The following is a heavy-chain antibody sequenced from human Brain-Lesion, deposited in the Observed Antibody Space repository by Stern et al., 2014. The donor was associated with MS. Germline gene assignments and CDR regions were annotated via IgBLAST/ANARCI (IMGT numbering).Heavy chain of an antibody. CDR3: ARGRVVPGFQYYATDV. CDR1: GGSISSGGYY. D-gene: IGHD2-2*01. Sequence: QVQLLESGPGLVKPSQTLSLSCTVSGGSISSGGYYWSWIRQPAGKGLAWIGRIFNSGRTRYKPSPQSRVTTSIDTSHNPLSPGVNSMTAADTAVYYCARGRVVPGFQYYATDVWGQGTTVIVSS. J-gene: IGHJ6*02. V-gene: IGHV4-61*02. CDR2: IFNSGRT.